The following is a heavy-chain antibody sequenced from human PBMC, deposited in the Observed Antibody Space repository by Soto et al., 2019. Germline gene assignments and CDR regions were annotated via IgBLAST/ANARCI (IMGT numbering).Heavy chain of an antibody. Sequence: QLQLQESGPGLVKPSETLSLTCSVSDDSINSDKYYWGWIRQPPGKGLEWIGSIYYRGNAYYNPSLQTRVTISLDESKSQCSLKLNSVTAAGSAVYFCARLEGLGTISYYFDFWGPGALVTVSS. CDR2: IYYRGNA. D-gene: IGHD3-9*01. CDR3: ARLEGLGTISYYFDF. J-gene: IGHJ4*02. CDR1: DDSINSDKYY. V-gene: IGHV4-39*01.